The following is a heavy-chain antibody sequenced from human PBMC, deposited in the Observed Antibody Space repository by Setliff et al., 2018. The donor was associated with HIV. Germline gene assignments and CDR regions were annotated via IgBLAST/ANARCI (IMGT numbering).Heavy chain of an antibody. J-gene: IGHJ4*02. D-gene: IGHD3-10*01. CDR3: ARAGRRHYYGSGSNAVFDY. V-gene: IGHV3-13*01. Sequence: GGSLRLSCAASGFTFSSVDMHWVRQAPGKGLEWVSCIGTLSDTYYPNSVKGRFTISRDNAKNSLYLQMNGLRAGDTAVYFCARAGRRHYYGSGSNAVFDYWGQGIVVTVSS. CDR2: IGTLSDT. CDR1: GFTFSSVD.